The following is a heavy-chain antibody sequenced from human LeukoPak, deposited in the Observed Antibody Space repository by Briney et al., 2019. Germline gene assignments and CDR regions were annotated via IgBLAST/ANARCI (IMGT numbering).Heavy chain of an antibody. V-gene: IGHV3-30*04. D-gene: IGHD1-26*01. J-gene: IGHJ4*02. CDR3: AKDSTDLGATDY. CDR2: ISYDGSNK. Sequence: PGGSLRLSCAASGFTFSSYAMHWVRQAPGKGLEWVAVISYDGSNKYYADSVKGRFTISRDNSKNTLYLQMNSLRAEDTAVYYCAKDSTDLGATDYWGQGTLVTVSS. CDR1: GFTFSSYA.